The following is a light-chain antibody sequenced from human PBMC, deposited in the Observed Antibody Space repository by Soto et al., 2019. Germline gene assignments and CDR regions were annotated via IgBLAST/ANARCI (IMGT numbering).Light chain of an antibody. CDR3: CSYAGTYTGV. J-gene: IGLJ1*01. CDR2: DVS. CDR1: SSDVGRYSY. V-gene: IGLV2-11*01. Sequence: QSALTQPRSVSGSPGQSVSISCTGTSSDVGRYSYVSWYQQHPGKAPELMIYDVSERPSGVPDRFSGSKSGNTASLTISGLQAEDEADYYCCSYAGTYTGVFGTGTKLTVL.